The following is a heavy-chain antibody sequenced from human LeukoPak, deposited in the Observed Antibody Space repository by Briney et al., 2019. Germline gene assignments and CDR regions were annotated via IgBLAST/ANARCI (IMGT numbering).Heavy chain of an antibody. V-gene: IGHV3-53*01. CDR1: GFTVSSNY. Sequence: GGSLRLSCAASGFTVSSNYMSWVRQAPGKGLEWVSVIYSGGSTYYADSVKGRFTISRDNSKNTLYLQMNSLRAEDTAVYYCAKQHDDYVWCFDYWGQGTLVTVSS. CDR3: AKQHDDYVWCFDY. J-gene: IGHJ4*02. D-gene: IGHD3-16*01. CDR2: IYSGGST.